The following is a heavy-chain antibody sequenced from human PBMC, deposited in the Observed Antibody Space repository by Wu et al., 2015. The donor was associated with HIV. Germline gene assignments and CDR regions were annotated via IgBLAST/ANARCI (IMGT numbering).Heavy chain of an antibody. CDR3: ARDLTYYYDSSGYSLDYYYGMDV. V-gene: IGHV1-69*13. CDR2: IIPIFGTA. D-gene: IGHD3-22*01. CDR1: GGTFSSYA. Sequence: QVQLVQSGAEVKKPGSSVKVSCKASGGTFSSYAISWVRQAPGQGLEWMGRIIPIFGTANYAQKFQGRVTITADESTSTAYMELSSLRSEDTAVYYCARDLTYYYDSSGYSLDYYYGMDVWGQGTTVTVSS. J-gene: IGHJ6*02.